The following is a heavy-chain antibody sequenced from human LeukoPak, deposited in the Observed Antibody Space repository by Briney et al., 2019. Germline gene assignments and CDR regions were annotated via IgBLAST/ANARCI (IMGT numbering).Heavy chain of an antibody. CDR1: GGSISSSSYY. CDR3: ARERGRYSSGHNYFDY. V-gene: IGHV4-61*01. J-gene: IGHJ4*02. D-gene: IGHD6-19*01. CDR2: IYYSGST. Sequence: SETLSLTCTVSGGSISSSSYYWGWIRQPPGKGLEWIGYIYYSGSTNYNPSLKSRVTISVDTSKNQFSLELSSVTAADTAVYYCARERGRYSSGHNYFDYWGQGTLVTVSS.